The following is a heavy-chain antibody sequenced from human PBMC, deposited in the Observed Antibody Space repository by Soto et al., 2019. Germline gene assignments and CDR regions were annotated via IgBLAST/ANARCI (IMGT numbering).Heavy chain of an antibody. D-gene: IGHD1-26*01. CDR1: GGSVNDYY. CDR3: ARGANYYYCHGIDV. Sequence: QVQLQESGPGLVKPSETLSLTCSVSGGSVNDYYWSWVRQPPGKGLEWIGFVYYIGSTNYNPSLKSLVTISVDTSKNQFSLKLRSVNAADTAVYYCARGANYYYCHGIDVWGQGTTVTVSS. CDR2: VYYIGST. V-gene: IGHV4-59*02. J-gene: IGHJ6*02.